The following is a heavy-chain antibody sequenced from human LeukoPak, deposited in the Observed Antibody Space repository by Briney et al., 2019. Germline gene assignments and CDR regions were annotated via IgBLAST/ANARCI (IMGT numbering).Heavy chain of an antibody. CDR3: ARAASTGYYYYYMDV. CDR1: GGSISSYY. V-gene: IGHV4-59*01. CDR2: IYYSGST. J-gene: IGHJ6*03. Sequence: SETLSLTCTVSGGSISSYYWSWIRQPPGKGLEWIGYIYYSGSTNCNPSLKSRATISVDTSKNQFSLKLSSVTAADTAVYYCARAASTGYYYYYMDVWGKGTTVTVSS. D-gene: IGHD1-14*01.